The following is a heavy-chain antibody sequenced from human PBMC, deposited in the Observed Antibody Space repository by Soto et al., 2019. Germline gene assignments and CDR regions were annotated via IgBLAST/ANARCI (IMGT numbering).Heavy chain of an antibody. CDR1: GGSISSGDYY. D-gene: IGHD6-6*01. V-gene: IGHV4-30-4*01. CDR3: ARERPDGARLDP. J-gene: IGHJ5*02. Sequence: SETLSLTCTVSGGSISSGDYYWSWIRQPPGKGLEWIGYIYYSGSTYYNPSLKSRVTISVDTSKNQFSLKLSSVTDADTAVYYCARERPDGARLDPWGQGTLVTVSS. CDR2: IYYSGST.